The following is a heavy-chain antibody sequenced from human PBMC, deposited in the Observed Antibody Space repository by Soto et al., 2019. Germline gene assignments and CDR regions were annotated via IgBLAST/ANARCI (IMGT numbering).Heavy chain of an antibody. J-gene: IGHJ5*02. V-gene: IGHV1-69*13. CDR3: ARGPMVYANNWFDP. Sequence: GAPVKVSCKASGGTFSSYAISWARQAPGQGLEWMGGIIPIFGTANYAQKFQGRVTITADESTSTAYMELSSLRSEDTAVYYCARGPMVYANNWFDPWGQGTLVTVSS. CDR2: IIPIFGTA. CDR1: GGTFSSYA. D-gene: IGHD2-8*01.